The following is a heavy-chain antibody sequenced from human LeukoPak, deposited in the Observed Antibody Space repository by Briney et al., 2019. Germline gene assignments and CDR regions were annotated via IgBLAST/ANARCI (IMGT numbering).Heavy chain of an antibody. Sequence: ASAKVSCKASGYTFTSYAMNWVRQAPGQGLEWMGWINTNTGNPTYAQGFTGRFVFSLDTSVSTAYLQISSLKAEDTAVYYCAIVDTAMVSPNYYYYGMDVWGQGTTVTVSS. V-gene: IGHV7-4-1*02. D-gene: IGHD5-18*01. J-gene: IGHJ6*02. CDR3: AIVDTAMVSPNYYYYGMDV. CDR1: GYTFTSYA. CDR2: INTNTGNP.